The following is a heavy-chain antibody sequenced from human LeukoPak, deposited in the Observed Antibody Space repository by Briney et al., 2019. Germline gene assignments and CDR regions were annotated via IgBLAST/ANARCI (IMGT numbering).Heavy chain of an antibody. CDR2: ISGSSSTM. CDR1: GFTFSSYS. CDR3: ARDLNSGYYPYYFDF. V-gene: IGHV3-48*02. Sequence: PGGSLRLSCAASGFTFSSYSMNWVRQAPGKGLEWVSYISGSSSTMYYADSVKGRFTISRDNAKKSLYLQMNSLRDEDTAVYYCARDLNSGYYPYYFDFWGQGTLVTVSS. J-gene: IGHJ4*02. D-gene: IGHD3-22*01.